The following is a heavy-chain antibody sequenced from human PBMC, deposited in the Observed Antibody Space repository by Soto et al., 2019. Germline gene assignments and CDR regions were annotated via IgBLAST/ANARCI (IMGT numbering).Heavy chain of an antibody. Sequence: EVQLVESGGGLVQPGRSLRLSCTASGFTFGDYAMSWFRQAPGKGLEWVGFIRSKAYGGTTEYAASVKGRFTISRDDSKSIAYLQMNSLKTEDTAVYYCTRGEDCGGDCYLYVAFDIWGQGTMVTVSS. CDR3: TRGEDCGGDCYLYVAFDI. V-gene: IGHV3-49*03. CDR2: IRSKAYGGTT. CDR1: GFTFGDYA. J-gene: IGHJ3*02. D-gene: IGHD2-21*01.